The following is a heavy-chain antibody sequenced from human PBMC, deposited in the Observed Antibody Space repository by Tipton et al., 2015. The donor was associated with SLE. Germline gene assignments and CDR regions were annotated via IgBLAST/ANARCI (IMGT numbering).Heavy chain of an antibody. CDR1: GFTFSSSG. Sequence: SLRLSCAASGFTFSSSGMHWVRQAPGKGLEWVAVIWYDATIKYYGDSVKGRFTISRDNSKNTLYLQMNSLRAEDTAVYYCARGYDFWSGSLPGYWGQGTLVTVSS. CDR2: IWYDATIK. CDR3: ARGYDFWSGSLPGY. V-gene: IGHV3-33*01. J-gene: IGHJ4*02. D-gene: IGHD3-3*01.